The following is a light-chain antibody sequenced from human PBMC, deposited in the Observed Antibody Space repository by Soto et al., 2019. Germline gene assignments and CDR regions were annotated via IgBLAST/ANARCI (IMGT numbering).Light chain of an antibody. CDR1: QSVRDRY. J-gene: IGKJ1*01. V-gene: IGKV3-20*01. CDR3: QQYGSSPGT. CDR2: DTS. Sequence: EIVLTQSPGTLSLSPGERATLSCRASQSVRDRYLAWYQQKPGQAPSLLIYDTSTRATGVPDRFSGSGSGTDFARTISRVEPEEFAIYFCQQYGSSPGTFGQGTKVDI.